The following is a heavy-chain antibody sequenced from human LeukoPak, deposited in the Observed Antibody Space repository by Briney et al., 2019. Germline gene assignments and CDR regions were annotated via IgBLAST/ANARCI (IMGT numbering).Heavy chain of an antibody. V-gene: IGHV3-53*04. CDR2: IYSGGST. CDR3: ARDHLFSGMDV. Sequence: PGGSLRPSCAASGFAVSSNYMSWVRQAPGKGLEWVSVIYSGGSTYYGDSVKGRFTISRHNSKNTLYLQMNSLRAEDTAVYYCARDHLFSGMDVWGQGTTVTVSS. J-gene: IGHJ6*02. CDR1: GFAVSSNY.